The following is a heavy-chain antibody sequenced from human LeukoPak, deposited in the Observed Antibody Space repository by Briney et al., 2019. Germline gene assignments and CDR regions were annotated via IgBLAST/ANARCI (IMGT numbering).Heavy chain of an antibody. Sequence: GASVKVSCKASGYTFTGYYMHWVRQAPGQGLEWVGWINPNNGGTNYAQKFQGRVTMTRDTSISTANMELSSLRSDDTAVYYCARVRRRSDLGGPEYYFDYWGQGTLVTVSS. CDR2: INPNNGGT. V-gene: IGHV1-2*02. D-gene: IGHD2-21*02. J-gene: IGHJ4*02. CDR3: ARVRRRSDLGGPEYYFDY. CDR1: GYTFTGYY.